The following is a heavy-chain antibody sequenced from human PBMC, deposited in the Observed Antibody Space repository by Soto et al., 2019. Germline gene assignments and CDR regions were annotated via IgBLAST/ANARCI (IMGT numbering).Heavy chain of an antibody. D-gene: IGHD2-15*01. CDR2: IKEDGSEK. V-gene: IGHV3-7*01. J-gene: IGHJ6*02. Sequence: EVQLVESGGGLVQPGGSLRLSCAASGFTFSDYWMSWVCQAPGKGLEWVANIKEDGSEKYYVESVKGRFTISRDNAKNSLYLQMNRLRAEDTAVYYCASNFVGYCSGGSCFAYYPYGMDVWGQGTTVTVSS. CDR3: ASNFVGYCSGGSCFAYYPYGMDV. CDR1: GFTFSDYW.